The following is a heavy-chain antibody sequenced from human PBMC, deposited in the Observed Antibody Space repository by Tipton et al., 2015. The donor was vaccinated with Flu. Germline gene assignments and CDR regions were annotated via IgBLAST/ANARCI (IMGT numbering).Heavy chain of an antibody. J-gene: IGHJ4*02. Sequence: SLRLSCAASGFDFNNYVMHWVRQVPGKGLVWVSRISHDGTIKTFADSVRGRFTVSRDNTKKLMYLQMNNLRPEDTAMYYRVTDLNLIIFEYWGQGTLVTVSS. CDR2: ISHDGTIK. V-gene: IGHV3-74*03. CDR1: GFDFNNYV. CDR3: VTDLNLIIFEY.